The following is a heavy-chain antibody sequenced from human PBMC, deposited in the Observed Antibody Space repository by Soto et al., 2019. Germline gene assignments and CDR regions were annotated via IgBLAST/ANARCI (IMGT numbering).Heavy chain of an antibody. V-gene: IGHV3-30*14. CDR2: ISYDGSNK. J-gene: IGHJ6*02. CDR3: ARDRLRYNWNDFPYYYYGMDV. Sequence: QVQLVESGGGVVQPGRSLRLSCAASGFTFSSYAMHWGRQAPGKGLEWVAVISYDGSNKYYADSVKGRFTISRDNSKNTLYLQMNCLRAEDTAVYYCARDRLRYNWNDFPYYYYGMDVWGQGTTVTVSS. CDR1: GFTFSSYA. D-gene: IGHD1-1*01.